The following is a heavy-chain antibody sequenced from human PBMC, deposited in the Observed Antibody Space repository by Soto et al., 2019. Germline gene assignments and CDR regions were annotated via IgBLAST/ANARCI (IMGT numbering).Heavy chain of an antibody. CDR1: GFTFINYG. V-gene: IGHV3-33*01. CDR2: IWYDGSNK. D-gene: IGHD3-16*01. Sequence: GGSLRLSCAASGFTFINYGMHWVRQAPCKGLEWVAIIWYDGSNKYHADSVKGRFTISRDNSKNTLYLQMNSLRAEDTAVYYCARTGELSFSLDYYYYMDVWGKGTTVT. J-gene: IGHJ6*03. CDR3: ARTGELSFSLDYYYYMDV.